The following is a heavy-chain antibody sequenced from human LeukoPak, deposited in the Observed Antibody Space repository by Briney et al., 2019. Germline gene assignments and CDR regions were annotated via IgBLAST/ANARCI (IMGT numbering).Heavy chain of an antibody. CDR2: INTNTGNT. Sequence: ASVKVSCKASGYTFTSYAMNWVRQAPGQGLEWMGWINTNTGNTTYAQGFTGRFVFSLDTSVSTAYYCARGTVVRTIPGWYFDLWGRGTLVTVSS. J-gene: IGHJ2*01. D-gene: IGHD3-10*01. CDR3: DL. V-gene: IGHV7-4-1*01. CDR1: GYTFTSYA.